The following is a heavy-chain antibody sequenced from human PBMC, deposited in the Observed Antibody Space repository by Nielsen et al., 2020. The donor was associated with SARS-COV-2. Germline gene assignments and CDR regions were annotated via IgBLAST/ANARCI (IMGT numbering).Heavy chain of an antibody. CDR3: AGEADFWSGTQRYYMDV. J-gene: IGHJ6*03. Sequence: GGSLRLSCSASGFTFSSTWMDWVRQAPGQGLVWVSRINPSGSGTAYADSVKGRFAVSRDNAGNTVVLQIHSLRVEDTAVYYCAGEADFWSGTQRYYMDVWGKGTTVTVSS. V-gene: IGHV3-74*01. D-gene: IGHD3-3*01. CDR1: GFTFSSTW. CDR2: INPSGSGT.